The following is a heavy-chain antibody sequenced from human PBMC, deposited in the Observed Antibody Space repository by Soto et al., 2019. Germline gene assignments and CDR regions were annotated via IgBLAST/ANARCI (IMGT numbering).Heavy chain of an antibody. J-gene: IGHJ6*02. CDR3: ARSLDGNYYYGMDV. V-gene: IGHV3-66*01. CDR1: GFTVSSHY. Sequence: EVQLVESGGGLVQPGGSLRLSCAASGFTVSSHYMTWVRQAPGKGLDWVSLLYSNGRTYYADSLKGRFTISRDSSKNTVYLQLNSLRAQDTAVYYCARSLDGNYYYGMDVWGQGTTVIVSS. CDR2: LYSNGRT. D-gene: IGHD3-9*01.